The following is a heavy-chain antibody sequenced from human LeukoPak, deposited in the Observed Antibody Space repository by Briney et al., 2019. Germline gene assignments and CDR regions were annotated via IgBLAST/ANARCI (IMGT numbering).Heavy chain of an antibody. CDR3: ARGFRDSPYDFWSRPYYFDY. V-gene: IGHV3-21*01. J-gene: IGHJ4*02. CDR1: GFTFSSYS. D-gene: IGHD3-3*01. CDR2: ISSSSSYI. Sequence: GGCLRLSCAPSGFTFSSYSMNWVRQAPGEGLEWVSSISSSSSYIYYADSVKGRFTISRDNAKNSLYLEMNSLKAEDTAVYYWARGFRDSPYDFWSRPYYFDYWGQGTLVTVSS.